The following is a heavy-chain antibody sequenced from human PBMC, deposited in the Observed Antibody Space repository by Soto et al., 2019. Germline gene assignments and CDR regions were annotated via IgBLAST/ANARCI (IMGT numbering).Heavy chain of an antibody. Sequence: SEPLSLTCAVSGGSISSGGYSWSWIRQPPGKGLEWIGYIYHSGSTYYNPSLKSRVTISVDRSKNQFSLMLSSVTAADTAVYYCARASTTVTTLDYWGQGTLVTVSS. D-gene: IGHD4-17*01. CDR3: ARASTTVTTLDY. CDR2: IYHSGST. J-gene: IGHJ4*02. V-gene: IGHV4-30-2*01. CDR1: GGSISSGGYS.